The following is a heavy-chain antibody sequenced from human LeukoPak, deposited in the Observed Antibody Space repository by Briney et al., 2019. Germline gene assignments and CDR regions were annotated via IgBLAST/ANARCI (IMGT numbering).Heavy chain of an antibody. V-gene: IGHV4-4*02. CDR2: IYHSGST. D-gene: IGHD6-19*01. CDR1: GGSISSSNW. J-gene: IGHJ4*02. CDR3: ASYTTQWLVPPGRLNRVDY. Sequence: PSETLSLTCAVSGGSISSSNWWSWVRQPPGKGLEWIGEIYHSGSTNYNPSLKSRVTISVDKSKNQFSLKLSSVTAADTAVYYCASYTTQWLVPPGRLNRVDYWGQGTLVTVSS.